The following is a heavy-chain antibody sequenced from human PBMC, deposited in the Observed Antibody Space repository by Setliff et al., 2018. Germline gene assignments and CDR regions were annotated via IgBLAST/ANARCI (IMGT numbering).Heavy chain of an antibody. V-gene: IGHV3-15*01. Sequence: GGSLRLSCAASGFTFSNAWMSWVRQAPGKGLEWVGRIKSKTDGGTTDYAAPVKGRFTISRDDSKNTLYLQMNSLKTEDTAVYYCTTEKIHYYDSSGSPAQRWGYWGQGTLVTVSS. D-gene: IGHD3-22*01. CDR3: TTEKIHYYDSSGSPAQRWGY. J-gene: IGHJ4*02. CDR2: IKSKTDGGTT. CDR1: GFTFSNAW.